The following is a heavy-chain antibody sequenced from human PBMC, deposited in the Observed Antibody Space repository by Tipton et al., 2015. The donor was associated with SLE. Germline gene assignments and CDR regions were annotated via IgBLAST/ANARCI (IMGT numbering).Heavy chain of an antibody. Sequence: GSLRLSCAASGFTFSSYAMNWVRQAPGKGLEWVSTIYTAGGAYYADSVKGRFTISRDDSKNTVHLQMNSLRTEDTAVYFCARGLVRGVIRVVYYYYSMDVWGKGTPVTVSS. J-gene: IGHJ6*03. V-gene: IGHV3-23*05. CDR2: IYTAGGA. D-gene: IGHD3-10*01. CDR1: GFTFSSYA. CDR3: ARGLVRGVIRVVYYYYSMDV.